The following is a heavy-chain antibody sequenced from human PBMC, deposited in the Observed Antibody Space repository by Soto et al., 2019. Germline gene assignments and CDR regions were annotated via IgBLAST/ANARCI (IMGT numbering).Heavy chain of an antibody. CDR2: ISHDGSDK. D-gene: IGHD3-10*01. J-gene: IGHJ4*02. V-gene: IGHV3-30*18. CDR3: AKERLLWDLDY. CDR1: GFSFSSYG. Sequence: PGGSLRLSCAASGFSFSSYGMHWVRQAPGKGLEWVAVISHDGSDKYYAHSVKGRFTISRDNSKNTLYLQTNSLRPEDTAIYYCAKERLLWDLDYWGQGTLVTVSS.